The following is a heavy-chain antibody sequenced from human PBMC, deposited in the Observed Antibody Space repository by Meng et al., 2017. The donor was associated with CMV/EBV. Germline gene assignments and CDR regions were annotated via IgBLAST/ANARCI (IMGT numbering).Heavy chain of an antibody. Sequence: ASVKVSCKASGYTFTGYYMHWVRQAPGQGLEWMGWINPNSGGTNYAQKFQGRVTMTRDTSISTVYMELSSLRSEDTAVYYCARPGARRAFDIWGQGTMVTVSS. V-gene: IGHV1-2*02. J-gene: IGHJ3*02. D-gene: IGHD3-10*01. CDR2: INPNSGGT. CDR3: ARPGARRAFDI. CDR1: GYTFTGYY.